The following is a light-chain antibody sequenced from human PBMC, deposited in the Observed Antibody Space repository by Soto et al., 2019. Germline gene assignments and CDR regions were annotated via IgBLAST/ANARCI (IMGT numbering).Light chain of an antibody. CDR2: QDD. V-gene: IGLV3-1*01. CDR3: QAWDSNTAV. CDR1: KLGNKY. Sequence: SYELTQPPSVSVSPGQTASITYSGDKLGNKYVCWYQQRPGLSPVLIIYQDDRRPSEIPERFSGSNSGDTATLTISGTQAIDEADYYCQAWDSNTAVFGTGTKVTVL. J-gene: IGLJ1*01.